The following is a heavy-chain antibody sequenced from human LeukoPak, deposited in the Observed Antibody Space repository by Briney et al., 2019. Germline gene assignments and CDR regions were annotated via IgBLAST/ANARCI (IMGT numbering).Heavy chain of an antibody. CDR1: GFTFSSYW. CDR3: ASYSYDRNAFDI. Sequence: GGSLRLSCAASGFTFSSYWMHWVRQAPGKGLVWVSRINSDGSSTSYADSVKGRFTISRDNAKNTLYLQMNSLRAEDTAVYYCASYSYDRNAFDIWGQGTMVTVSS. D-gene: IGHD3-22*01. V-gene: IGHV3-74*01. J-gene: IGHJ3*02. CDR2: INSDGSST.